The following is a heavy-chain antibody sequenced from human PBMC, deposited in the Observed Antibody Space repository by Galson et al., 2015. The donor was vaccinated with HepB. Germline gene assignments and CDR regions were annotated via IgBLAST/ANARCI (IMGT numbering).Heavy chain of an antibody. CDR1: GFTFDDYA. D-gene: IGHD2-8*01. Sequence: SLRLSCAASGFTFDDYAMHWVRQAPGQGLEWVSGISWNSGSIGYADSVKGRFTISRDNAKNSLYLQMNSLRAEDTALYYCAKDIQGDIVLMSSWGQGALVTVSS. J-gene: IGHJ4*02. CDR3: AKDIQGDIVLMSS. CDR2: ISWNSGSI. V-gene: IGHV3-9*01.